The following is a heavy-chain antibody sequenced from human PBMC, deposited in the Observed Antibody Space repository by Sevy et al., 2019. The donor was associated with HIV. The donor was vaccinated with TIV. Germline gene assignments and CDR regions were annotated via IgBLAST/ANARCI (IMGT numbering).Heavy chain of an antibody. D-gene: IGHD4-17*01. CDR2: ISSSSSYT. CDR3: ARVYGDYVTGAFDI. Sequence: GGSLRLSCAASGFTFSDYYMSWIRQAPGKGLEWVSYISSSSSYTNYADSVKGRFTISRDNATNSLYLQMNSLRAEDTAVYYCARVYGDYVTGAFDIWGQGTMVTVSS. V-gene: IGHV3-11*03. J-gene: IGHJ3*02. CDR1: GFTFSDYY.